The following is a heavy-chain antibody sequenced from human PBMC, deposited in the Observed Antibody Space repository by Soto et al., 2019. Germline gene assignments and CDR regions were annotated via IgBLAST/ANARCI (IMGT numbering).Heavy chain of an antibody. CDR3: AKVLTGDLDY. Sequence: PVGSQIHSCASSGVTFSSYVMNLVRQAPGKGLEWVAVISYDENNKYYADSVKGRFSISRDNSKSTLYLQMNSLRAEDTAVYYCAKVLTGDLDYWGQGTLVTVSS. V-gene: IGHV3-30*18. CDR2: ISYDENNK. J-gene: IGHJ4*02. D-gene: IGHD7-27*01. CDR1: GVTFSSYV.